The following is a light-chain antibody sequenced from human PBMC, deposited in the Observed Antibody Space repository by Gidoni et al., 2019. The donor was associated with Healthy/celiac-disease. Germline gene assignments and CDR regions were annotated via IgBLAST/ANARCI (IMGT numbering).Light chain of an antibody. CDR1: QSLLHSNGYNY. CDR3: MQALQTPPFT. CDR2: LGS. Sequence: IVMTQSPLSLPVTPGEPASISCRSSQSLLHSNGYNYLDWYPQKTGQSPQLLIYLGSNRASGVPDRCSGSGSGTDFTLKISRVEAEDVGVYYCMQALQTPPFTFGPGTKVDIK. V-gene: IGKV2-28*01. J-gene: IGKJ3*01.